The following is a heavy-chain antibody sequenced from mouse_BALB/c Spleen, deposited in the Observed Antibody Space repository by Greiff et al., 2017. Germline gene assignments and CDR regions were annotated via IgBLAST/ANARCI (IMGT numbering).Heavy chain of an antibody. Sequence: QVQLQQSGAELVKPGASVKLSCKASGYTFTSYYMYWVKQRPGQGLEWIGEINPSNGGTNFNEKFKSKATLTVDKSSSTAYMQLSSLTSEDSAVYYCTRSSHYYGYVDFDYWGQGTTLTVSS. J-gene: IGHJ2*01. CDR2: INPSNGGT. CDR1: GYTFTSYY. CDR3: TRSSHYYGYVDFDY. D-gene: IGHD1-2*01. V-gene: IGHV1S81*02.